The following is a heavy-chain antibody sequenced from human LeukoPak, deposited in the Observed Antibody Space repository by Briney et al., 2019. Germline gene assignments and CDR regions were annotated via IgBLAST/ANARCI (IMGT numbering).Heavy chain of an antibody. J-gene: IGHJ4*02. CDR1: GGSIRSYY. V-gene: IGHV4-59*08. CDR3: ARGGSSGWYVDY. D-gene: IGHD6-19*01. CDR2: IYHTGST. Sequence: SETLSLTCTVSGGSIRSYYWSWIRQPPGKGLEWIGYIYHTGSTNYNPSLKSRVTISVDTSKNQFSLKVTSVTAADTAVYYCARGGSSGWYVDYWGQGTLVTVSS.